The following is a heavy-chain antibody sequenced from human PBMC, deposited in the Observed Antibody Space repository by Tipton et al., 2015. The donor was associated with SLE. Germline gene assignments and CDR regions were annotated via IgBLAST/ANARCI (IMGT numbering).Heavy chain of an antibody. Sequence: LRLSCTVSRGSISSGDYYWSWICQPPGKGLEWIGYIYYSGSTYYNPSLKSRVTISVDTSKNQFSLKLSSVTAADTAVYYCARSYYYDSSGYRGAFSDYWGQGTMVTVSS. J-gene: IGHJ3*01. D-gene: IGHD3-22*01. V-gene: IGHV4-30-4*01. CDR1: RGSISSGDYY. CDR3: ARSYYYDSSGYRGAFSDY. CDR2: IYYSGST.